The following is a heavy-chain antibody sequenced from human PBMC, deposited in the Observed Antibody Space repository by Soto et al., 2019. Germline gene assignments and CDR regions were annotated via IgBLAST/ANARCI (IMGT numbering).Heavy chain of an antibody. CDR1: GDTFTNYD. J-gene: IGHJ6*02. CDR2: MNPNSGNT. V-gene: IGHV1-8*01. CDR3: ATGRNGMDV. Sequence: QVQLVQSGAEVKKPGASVKVSCKASGDTFTNYDINWVRQATGQGLEWMGRMNPNSGNTGYAQKFQGRVTMTRNTSITTAYMELSSLRSEDTAEYYCATGRNGMDVWGQGTTVTVSS.